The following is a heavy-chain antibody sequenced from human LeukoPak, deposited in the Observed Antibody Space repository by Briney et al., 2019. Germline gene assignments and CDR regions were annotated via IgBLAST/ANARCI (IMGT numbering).Heavy chain of an antibody. Sequence: PGGSLRLSCAASGFTFSSDWMHWVLQAPGKGLVWFSRINGDGSIPYYADSVRGRFTISRDNAKNTLYLQMNSLRAEDTAVYYCARDRSITGTMPLDYWGQGTLVTVSS. CDR2: INGDGSIP. J-gene: IGHJ4*02. D-gene: IGHD1-7*01. V-gene: IGHV3-74*01. CDR3: ARDRSITGTMPLDY. CDR1: GFTFSSDW.